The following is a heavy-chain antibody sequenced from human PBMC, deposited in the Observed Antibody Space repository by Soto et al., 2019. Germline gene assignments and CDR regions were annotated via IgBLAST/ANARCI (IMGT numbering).Heavy chain of an antibody. J-gene: IGHJ4*02. Sequence: QVQLVQSGTVVQRRGSSVKVSCQASGGTFSSHGMAWVRQAPGQGLEWMGGIIPTFGTPTYAPKFQGRVTITADKSTNTAYMELSSLRSEDTGVYYCASKRSAQYFDFWGQGTLITVSS. CDR1: GGTFSSHG. CDR3: ASKRSAQYFDF. D-gene: IGHD1-26*01. CDR2: IIPTFGTP. V-gene: IGHV1-69*06.